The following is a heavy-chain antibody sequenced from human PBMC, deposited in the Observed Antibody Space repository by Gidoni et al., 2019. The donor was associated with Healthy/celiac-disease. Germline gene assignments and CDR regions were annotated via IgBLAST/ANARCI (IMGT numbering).Heavy chain of an antibody. CDR3: ARVKYYYGSGSYYNRDY. CDR1: GGSFSGYY. Sequence: QVQLQQWGAGLLKPSETLSLTCAVYGGSFSGYYWSWIRQPPGKGLEWIGEINHSGSTNYNPSLKSRVTISVDTSKNQFSLKLSSVTAADTAVYYCARVKYYYGSGSYYNRDYWGQGTLVTVSS. J-gene: IGHJ4*02. V-gene: IGHV4-34*01. D-gene: IGHD3-10*01. CDR2: INHSGST.